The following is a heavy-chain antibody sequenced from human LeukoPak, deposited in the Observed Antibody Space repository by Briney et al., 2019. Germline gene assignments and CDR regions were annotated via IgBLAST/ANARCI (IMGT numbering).Heavy chain of an antibody. J-gene: IGHJ5*02. CDR2: INPNSGGT. Sequence: ASVKVSCKASEYTFTDYYVHWVRQAPGQGLEWMGWINPNSGGTNYAQKFQGRVTMTRDTSISTAYMELSRLRSDDTAVYYCARAMGAYNWFDPWGQGTLVTVSS. CDR3: ARAMGAYNWFDP. D-gene: IGHD3-16*01. CDR1: EYTFTDYY. V-gene: IGHV1-2*02.